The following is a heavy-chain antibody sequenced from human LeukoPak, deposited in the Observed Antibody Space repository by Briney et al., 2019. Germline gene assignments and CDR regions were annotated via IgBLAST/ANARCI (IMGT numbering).Heavy chain of an antibody. CDR2: VDSNGGST. D-gene: IGHD1-26*01. CDR3: ASRAGSGTYDY. V-gene: IGHV3-64*01. J-gene: IGHJ4*02. CDR1: GFTFSSYE. Sequence: GGSLRLSCAASGFTFSSYEMHWVRQAPAKGLEYVSAVDSNGGSTYYANSVKGRFTISRDNSKNTLYLQMGSLRAEDMAVYYCASRAGSGTYDYWGQGTLVTVSS.